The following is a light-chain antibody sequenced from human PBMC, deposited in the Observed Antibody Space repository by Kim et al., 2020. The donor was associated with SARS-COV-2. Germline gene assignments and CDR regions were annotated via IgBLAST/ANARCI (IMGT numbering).Light chain of an antibody. CDR3: QVWDTSADRVV. V-gene: IGLV3-21*04. CDR1: NMGDYR. Sequence: APGKTVRSSCGVNNMGDYRVHWYQQQPGQVPIRVIYYDKLRPSGIPERFSGSNSGSTVTLTISRVEAGDEADYYCQVWDTSADRVVFGGGTQLTVL. CDR2: YDK. J-gene: IGLJ2*01.